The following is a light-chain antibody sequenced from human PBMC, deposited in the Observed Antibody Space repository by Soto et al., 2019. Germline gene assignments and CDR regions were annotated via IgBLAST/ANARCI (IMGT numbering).Light chain of an antibody. CDR1: QSISSW. CDR3: QQYNSYWWT. CDR2: KAS. V-gene: IGKV1-5*03. Sequence: DIQMTQPPSTLSASVGDRVTITCRASQSISSWLAWYQKKPGQAPKVLIYKASSLESGVPSRFSGRGSGTEFTLTISSLQPDDFATYYCQQYNSYWWTFGQGTKVEIK. J-gene: IGKJ1*01.